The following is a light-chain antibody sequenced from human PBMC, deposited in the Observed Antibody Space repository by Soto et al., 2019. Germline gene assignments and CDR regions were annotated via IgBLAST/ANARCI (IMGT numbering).Light chain of an antibody. CDR3: AAWDDSLNGLYV. V-gene: IGLV1-44*01. J-gene: IGLJ1*01. CDR1: SSNIGSNT. Sequence: SVLTKPPSASGTPGQRVTISCSGSSSNIGSNTVNWYQQLPGTAPKLLIYSNNQRPSGVPDRFSGSKSGTSASLAISGLQSEDEADYYCAAWDDSLNGLYVFGTGTKLTVL. CDR2: SNN.